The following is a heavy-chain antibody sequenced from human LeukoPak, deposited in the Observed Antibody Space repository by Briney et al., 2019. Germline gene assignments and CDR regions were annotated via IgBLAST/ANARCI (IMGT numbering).Heavy chain of an antibody. CDR2: ISGSGGST. CDR3: AKDLVRGYSYGYERDAFDI. V-gene: IGHV3-23*01. J-gene: IGHJ3*02. Sequence: PGGSLRLSCAASGFTFSSYAMSWVRQAPGKGLEWVSAISGSGGSTYYADSVKGRFTISRDNSKNTLYLQMNSLRAEDTAVYYCAKDLVRGYSYGYERDAFDIWGQGTMVTVSS. D-gene: IGHD5-18*01. CDR1: GFTFSSYA.